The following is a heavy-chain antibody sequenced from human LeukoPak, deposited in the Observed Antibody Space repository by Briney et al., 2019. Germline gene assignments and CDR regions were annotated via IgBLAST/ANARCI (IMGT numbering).Heavy chain of an antibody. Sequence: PGTSPRLSCAASGFTFNNFAMHWVRQAPGKGLEWVAVISIDGAKTYSADSVKGRFTISRDNSKKTLYLKMNTVRAEDAAAYYCAKGEGGSSSWYDFYDYGVDVWGKGTTVTVSS. CDR2: ISIDGAKT. CDR3: AKGEGGSSSWYDFYDYGVDV. CDR1: GFTFNNFA. D-gene: IGHD2-2*01. V-gene: IGHV3-30*18. J-gene: IGHJ6*04.